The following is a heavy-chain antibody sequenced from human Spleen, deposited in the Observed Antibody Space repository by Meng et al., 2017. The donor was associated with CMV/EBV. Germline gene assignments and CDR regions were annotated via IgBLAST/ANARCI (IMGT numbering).Heavy chain of an antibody. CDR3: ASFGFYTGGY. CDR1: GGSISSSSYY. D-gene: IGHD3-16*01. J-gene: IGHJ4*02. V-gene: IGHV4-39*01. Sequence: TCTVAGGSISSSSYYWGWIRQPPGKGLEWIGSIYYSGRTYYNPSLKSRVTISVDTSKNQFSLKLSSVTAADTAVYYCASFGFYTGGYWGQGTLVTVSS. CDR2: IYYSGRT.